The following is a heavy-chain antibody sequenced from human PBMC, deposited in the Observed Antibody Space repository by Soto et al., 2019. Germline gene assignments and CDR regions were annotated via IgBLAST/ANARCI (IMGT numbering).Heavy chain of an antibody. J-gene: IGHJ5*02. CDR2: IYPGDSDT. V-gene: IGHV5-51*01. Sequence: PGESLKISCKGSGYSFTSYWIGWVRQMPGKGLEWMGIIYPGDSDTKYSPSFQGQVTISADKSISTVYLQWSSLKASDTAMYYFAGSIASSVTKFPTWFDPWGQGPLVTVSS. D-gene: IGHD6-13*01. CDR1: GYSFTSYW. CDR3: AGSIASSVTKFPTWFDP.